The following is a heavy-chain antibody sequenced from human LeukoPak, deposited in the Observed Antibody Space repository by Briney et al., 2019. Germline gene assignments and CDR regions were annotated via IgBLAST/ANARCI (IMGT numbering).Heavy chain of an antibody. J-gene: IGHJ6*03. CDR3: ARTYAPGSFWELSYYYYYYMDV. D-gene: IGHD3-10*01. CDR2: IYYSGST. Sequence: SETLSLTCTVSGYSISSAYYWGWIRQPPGKGLEWIGSIYYSGSTYYNPSLKSRVTISVDTSKNQFSLKLSSVTAADTAVYYCARTYAPGSFWELSYYYYYYMDVWGKGTTVTVSS. CDR1: GYSISSAYY. V-gene: IGHV4-38-2*02.